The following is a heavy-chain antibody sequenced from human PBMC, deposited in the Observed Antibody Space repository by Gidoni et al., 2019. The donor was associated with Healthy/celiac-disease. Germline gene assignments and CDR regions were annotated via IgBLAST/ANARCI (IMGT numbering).Heavy chain of an antibody. D-gene: IGHD3-16*01. CDR2: INHSGST. CDR3: ARGVYGGGLDY. J-gene: IGHJ4*02. V-gene: IGHV4-34*01. CDR1: GGSFSGYY. Sequence: QVQLQQWGAGLLKPSETLSLTCAVYGGSFSGYYWSWIRQPPGKGLEWIGEINHSGSTNYNPSLKSRVTISVDTSKNQFSLKLSSVTAADTAVYYCARGVYGGGLDYWGQGTLVTVSS.